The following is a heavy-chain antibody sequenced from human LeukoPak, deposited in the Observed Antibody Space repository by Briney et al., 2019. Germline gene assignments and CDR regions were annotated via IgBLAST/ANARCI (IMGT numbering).Heavy chain of an antibody. CDR1: GGSISSGSYY. Sequence: SETLSLTCTVSGGSISSGSYYWSWIRQPAGKGLEWIGRIYTSGSTNYNPSLKSRVTISVDTSKNQFSLKLSSVTAADTAVDYCARGREGIQLGFIINYYYYYMDVWGKGTTVTISS. CDR2: IYTSGST. V-gene: IGHV4-61*02. CDR3: ARGREGIQLGFIINYYYYYMDV. D-gene: IGHD5-18*01. J-gene: IGHJ6*03.